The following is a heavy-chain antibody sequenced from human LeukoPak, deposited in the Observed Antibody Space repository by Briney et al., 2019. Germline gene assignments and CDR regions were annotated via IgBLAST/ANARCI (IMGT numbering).Heavy chain of an antibody. CDR2: IYSGGST. J-gene: IGHJ4*02. Sequence: GGSLRLSCAASGFTVSSNYMSWVRQAPGKGLEWVSVIYSGGSTYYADSVKGRFTISRDDSKNTLYLQMNSLRAEDTAVHYCARDRWETYFDYWGQGTLVTVSS. CDR1: GFTVSSNY. V-gene: IGHV3-66*02. CDR3: ARDRWETYFDY. D-gene: IGHD1-26*01.